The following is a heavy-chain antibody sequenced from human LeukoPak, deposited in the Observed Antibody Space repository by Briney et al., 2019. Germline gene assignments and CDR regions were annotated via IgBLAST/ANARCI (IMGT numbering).Heavy chain of an antibody. CDR2: INPNSGGT. D-gene: IGHD6-25*01. CDR1: GYTFTGYY. V-gene: IGHV1-2*04. J-gene: IGHJ6*02. CDR3: ARSLNSSGGGYYYGMDV. Sequence: GASVKVSCKASGYTFTGYYMHWVRQAPGQGLEWMGWINPNSGGTNYAQKFQGWVTMTRDTSISTAYMELSRLRSDDTAVYYCARSLNSSGGGYYYGMDVWGQGTTVTVSS.